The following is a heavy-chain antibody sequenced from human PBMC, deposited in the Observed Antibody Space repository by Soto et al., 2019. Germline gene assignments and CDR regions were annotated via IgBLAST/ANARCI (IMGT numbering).Heavy chain of an antibody. V-gene: IGHV1-18*04. CDR2: ISAYNGNT. Sequence: ASVKVSCKASGYTFTIYGISCVLQSPLQGLEWMGWISAYNGNTNYAQKLQDRVTMTTDTSTSTAYMELRSLRSDDTAVYYCARDRVRIAAAGLFDYWGQGTLVTVSS. J-gene: IGHJ4*02. CDR1: GYTFTIYG. D-gene: IGHD6-13*01. CDR3: ARDRVRIAAAGLFDY.